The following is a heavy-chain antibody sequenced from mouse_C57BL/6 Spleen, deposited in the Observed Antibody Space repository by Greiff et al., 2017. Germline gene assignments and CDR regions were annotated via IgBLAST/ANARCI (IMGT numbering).Heavy chain of an antibody. CDR2: ISSGSSTI. J-gene: IGHJ2*01. V-gene: IGHV5-17*01. D-gene: IGHD3-2*02. Sequence: VKLVESGGGLVKPGGSLKLSCAASGFTFSDYGLHWVRQAPEKGLEWVAYISSGSSTIYYADTVKGRFTISRDNAKNTLFLQMTSLRSEDTAMYYCARGGQLRLQVDYWGQGTTLTVSS. CDR1: GFTFSDYG. CDR3: ARGGQLRLQVDY.